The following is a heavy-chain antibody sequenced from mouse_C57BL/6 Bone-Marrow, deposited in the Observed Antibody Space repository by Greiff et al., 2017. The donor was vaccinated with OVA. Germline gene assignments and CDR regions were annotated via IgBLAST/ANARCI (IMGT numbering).Heavy chain of an antibody. Sequence: VQLQQSGPELVKPGASVKISCKASGYTFTDYYINWVKQRPGQGLEWIGWIFPGSGSTYYNEKFKGKATLTVDKSSSTAYMLLSSLTSEDSAVYFCARSEKLWLRRRGFAYWGQGTLVTVSA. D-gene: IGHD2-2*01. CDR1: GYTFTDYY. CDR3: ARSEKLWLRRRGFAY. CDR2: IFPGSGST. V-gene: IGHV1-75*01. J-gene: IGHJ3*01.